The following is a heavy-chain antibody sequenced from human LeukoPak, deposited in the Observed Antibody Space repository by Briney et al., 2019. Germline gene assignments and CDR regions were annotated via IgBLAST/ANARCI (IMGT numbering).Heavy chain of an antibody. V-gene: IGHV3-11*01. CDR1: GFTFGDYY. D-gene: IGHD2-2*01. J-gene: IGHJ4*02. CDR2: IGTSGNDL. Sequence: GGSLRLSCTASGFTFGDYYMTWIRQAPGKGLEWISYIGTSGNDLYYADCVKGRFTTSRDDAKNSLYLEMRSLRDEDTAVYYCARVYRLLDFWGQGTLVTVSS. CDR3: ARVYRLLDF.